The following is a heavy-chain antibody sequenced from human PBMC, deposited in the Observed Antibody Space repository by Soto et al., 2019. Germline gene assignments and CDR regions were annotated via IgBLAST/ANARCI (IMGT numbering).Heavy chain of an antibody. D-gene: IGHD2-8*01. Sequence: GGSLRLSCAASGFTFSSYAMSWVRQAPGKGLEWVSAISGSGGSTYYADSVKGRFTISRDNSKNTLYLQMNSLRAEDTAVYYCAKDFGDIVLMVYALDYWGQGTLVTVSS. CDR2: ISGSGGST. CDR3: AKDFGDIVLMVYALDY. CDR1: GFTFSSYA. J-gene: IGHJ4*02. V-gene: IGHV3-23*01.